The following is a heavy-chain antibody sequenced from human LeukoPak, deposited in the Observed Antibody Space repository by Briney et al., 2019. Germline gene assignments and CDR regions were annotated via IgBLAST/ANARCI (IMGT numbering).Heavy chain of an antibody. D-gene: IGHD2-8*01. V-gene: IGHV4-59*02. CDR3: ARRFCTDEICQVFTH. CDR2: ISHDGNI. CDR1: GGAVNSYY. J-gene: IGHJ4*02. Sequence: TSETLSLTCNVSGGAVNSYYWSWIRQTPGDGLKWMVYISHDGNIDYAPSLMSRATTSIDATKNHFPQKCTSITAADTALYFCARRFCTDEICQVFTHWGQGILVTVSS.